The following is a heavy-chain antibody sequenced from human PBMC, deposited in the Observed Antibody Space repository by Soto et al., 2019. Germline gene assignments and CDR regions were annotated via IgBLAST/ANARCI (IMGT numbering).Heavy chain of an antibody. V-gene: IGHV1-18*01. CDR3: ASFAEVYYGSGSYYNVDAFDI. D-gene: IGHD3-10*01. Sequence: ASVKVSCKASGYTFTSYGISWVRQAPGQGLEWMGWISAYNGNTNYAQKLQGRVTMTTDTSTSTAYMELRSLRSEDTAVYYCASFAEVYYGSGSYYNVDAFDIWGQGTMVTVSS. CDR1: GYTFTSYG. CDR2: ISAYNGNT. J-gene: IGHJ3*02.